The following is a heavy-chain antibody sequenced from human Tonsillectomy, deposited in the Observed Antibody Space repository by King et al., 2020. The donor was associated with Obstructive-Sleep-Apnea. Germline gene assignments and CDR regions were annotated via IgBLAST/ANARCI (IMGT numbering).Heavy chain of an antibody. V-gene: IGHV3-9*03. CDR1: GFTFDDYA. J-gene: IGHJ4*02. CDR2: VSWNSGNI. Sequence: QLVQSGGGLVQPGRSLRLSCAASGFTFDDYAMHWVRQAPGKGLEWVAGVSWNSGNIGYADSVKGRFTISRDNAKNSLYLQMNSLRAEDMACYYCAKGSYDTNGYYFDYWGQGTLVTVSS. D-gene: IGHD3-22*01. CDR3: AKGSYDTNGYYFDY.